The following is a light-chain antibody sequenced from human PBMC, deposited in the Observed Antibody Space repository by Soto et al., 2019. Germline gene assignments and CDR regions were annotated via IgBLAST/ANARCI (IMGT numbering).Light chain of an antibody. J-gene: IGLJ2*01. CDR1: SSNIGSNT. CDR3: AAWDDSLSGPVV. CDR2: SNH. Sequence: QSVLTQPPSASGTPGQRVTISCSGSSSNIGSNTVNWYQQLPGTAPKLLIYSNHQRPSGVPDRFSGSKSGTSASLAISGLQSQNEAEYHCAAWDDSLSGPVVFGGGTKLTVL. V-gene: IGLV1-44*01.